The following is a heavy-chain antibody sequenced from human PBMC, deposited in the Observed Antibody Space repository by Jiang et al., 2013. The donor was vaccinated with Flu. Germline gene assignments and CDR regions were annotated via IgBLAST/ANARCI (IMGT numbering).Heavy chain of an antibody. CDR3: ARHVGGPRFFGVENYYYYYMDV. Sequence: GAEVKKPGESLKISCKGSGYSFTSYWIGWVRQMPGKGLEWMGIIYPGDSDTRYSPSFQGQVTISADKSISTAYLQWSSLKASDTAMYYCARHVGGPRFFGVENYYYYYMDVWGKGTTVTVSS. D-gene: IGHD3-3*01. V-gene: IGHV5-51*01. CDR2: IYPGDSDT. J-gene: IGHJ6*03. CDR1: GYSFTSYW.